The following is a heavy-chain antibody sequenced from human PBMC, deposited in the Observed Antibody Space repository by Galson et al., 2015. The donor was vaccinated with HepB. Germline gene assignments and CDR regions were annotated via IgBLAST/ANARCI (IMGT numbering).Heavy chain of an antibody. CDR1: GFTFDTYA. Sequence: SLRLSCAASGFTFDTYAMSWVRQAPGKGLEWVSAISVTGGSTYYADSVKGRFTISRDTSKNTLFLRMNSLRAEDTAVYYCAKERREEFDYWGQGTLVTVSS. CDR2: ISVTGGST. V-gene: IGHV3-23*01. J-gene: IGHJ4*02. CDR3: AKERREEFDY.